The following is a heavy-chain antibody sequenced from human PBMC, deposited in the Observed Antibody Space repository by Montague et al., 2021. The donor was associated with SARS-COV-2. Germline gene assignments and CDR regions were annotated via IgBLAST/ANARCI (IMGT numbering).Heavy chain of an antibody. CDR3: ARVPYRLLFVPRYYGMDA. V-gene: IGHV4-34*01. Sequence: SETLSLTCAISGGSFSNYYWSWIRQPPGKGLEWIGEVNQSGTTIYNPSVKSGVTISEDTSKNQFYLRLNSVTAADTAVYYCARVPYRLLFVPRYYGMDAWGQGTTVTVSS. CDR1: GGSFSNYY. J-gene: IGHJ6*02. CDR2: VNQSGTT. D-gene: IGHD2-2*01.